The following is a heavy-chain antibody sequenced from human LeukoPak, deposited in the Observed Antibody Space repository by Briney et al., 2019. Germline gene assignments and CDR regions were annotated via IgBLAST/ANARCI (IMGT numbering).Heavy chain of an antibody. D-gene: IGHD1-14*01. CDR1: GGSISSSSYY. V-gene: IGHV4-39*01. CDR3: ARQGRGGNRNFDY. J-gene: IGHJ4*02. CDR2: IYHSGST. Sequence: SETLSLTCTVSGGSISSSSYYWGWIRQPPGKGLEWIGSIYHSGSTYYNPSLKSRVTISVDTSKNQFSLKLSSVTAADTAVYYCARQGRGGNRNFDYWGQGTLVTVSS.